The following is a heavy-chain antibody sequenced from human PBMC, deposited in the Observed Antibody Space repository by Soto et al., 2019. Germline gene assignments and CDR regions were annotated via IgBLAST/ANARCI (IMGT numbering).Heavy chain of an antibody. D-gene: IGHD4-17*01. V-gene: IGHV3-9*01. J-gene: IGHJ4*02. CDR2: ISWNSGSI. Sequence: EVQLVEAGGGLVQPGWSLRLSCAASGFTFDDYGMHWVRQAPGKGLEWVSGISWNSGSIVYADSVKGRFTISRDNSKNTLYLQMNSLRAEDTAVHYCAKGWDYGGNSVSRELDYWGQGTLVTVSS. CDR3: AKGWDYGGNSVSRELDY. CDR1: GFTFDDYG.